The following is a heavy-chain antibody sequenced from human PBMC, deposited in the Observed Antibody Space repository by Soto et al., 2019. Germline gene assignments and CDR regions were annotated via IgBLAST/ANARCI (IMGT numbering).Heavy chain of an antibody. Sequence: QVQLQESGPGLVKPSETLSLTCTVSGGSISSYYWSWIRQPPGKGLEWIGYIYYSGSTNYNPSLKSRVTISADTSKNQFSLKLSSVTAADTAVYYCARSTTKYGMDVWGQGTTVTVSS. V-gene: IGHV4-59*08. D-gene: IGHD1-1*01. J-gene: IGHJ6*02. CDR3: ARSTTKYGMDV. CDR1: GGSISSYY. CDR2: IYYSGST.